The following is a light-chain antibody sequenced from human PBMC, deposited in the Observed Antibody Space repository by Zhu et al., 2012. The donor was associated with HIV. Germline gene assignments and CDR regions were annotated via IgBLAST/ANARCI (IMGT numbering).Light chain of an antibody. CDR1: QSVSFAY. V-gene: IGKV3-20*01. CDR2: GAS. Sequence: EIVLTQSPGTLSLSPGERATLSCRASQSVSFAYLAWYQQKPGQPPRLLIYGASNRATGIPDRFSGSGSGTDFTLTISRLEPEDFAVYYCRLYNYSRTFGQGTKVEIK. J-gene: IGKJ1*01. CDR3: RLYNYSRT.